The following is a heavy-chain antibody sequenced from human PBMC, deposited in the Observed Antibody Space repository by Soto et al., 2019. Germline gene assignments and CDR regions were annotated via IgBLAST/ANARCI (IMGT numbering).Heavy chain of an antibody. D-gene: IGHD3-3*01. J-gene: IGHJ6*02. CDR1: GFTFNTYA. V-gene: IGHV3-30*18. CDR2: ISQDGTYK. Sequence: GGSLRLSCAASGFTFNTYAMHWVCQAPGKGLEWVALISQDGTYKYYADSVKGRFTISRDNSKHTLYLQMNSLKTEDTAVYYCAKDYDFWSGYLFRGMDVWGQGTTVTVSS. CDR3: AKDYDFWSGYLFRGMDV.